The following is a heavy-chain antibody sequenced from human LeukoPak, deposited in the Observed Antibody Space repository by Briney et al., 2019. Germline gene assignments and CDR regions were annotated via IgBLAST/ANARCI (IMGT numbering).Heavy chain of an antibody. CDR2: ISSSGSTI. Sequence: GGSLRLSCAASGFTFSDYYMSWIRQPPGKGLEWVSYISSSGSTIYYADSVKDRFTISRDNAKNSLYLQMNSLRAEDTAVYYCAREASSGYYRYFDLWGRGTLVTVSS. D-gene: IGHD3-22*01. CDR1: GFTFSDYY. J-gene: IGHJ2*01. CDR3: AREASSGYYRYFDL. V-gene: IGHV3-11*01.